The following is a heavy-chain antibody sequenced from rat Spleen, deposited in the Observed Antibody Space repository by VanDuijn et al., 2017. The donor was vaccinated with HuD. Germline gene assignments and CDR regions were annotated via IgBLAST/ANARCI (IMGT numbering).Heavy chain of an antibody. D-gene: IGHD1-2*01. J-gene: IGHJ2*01. Sequence: EVQLQESGPGLVKPSQSLSLTCSVTGYSITSNYWGWIRKFPGNKMEWIGHISYSGSTSYNPSLKSRISITRDTSKNQFFLQLNSVTTEDTDTYYCARYHYSSFYFDYWGQGVMVTVSS. CDR2: ISYSGST. V-gene: IGHV3-1*01. CDR1: GYSITSNY. CDR3: ARYHYSSFYFDY.